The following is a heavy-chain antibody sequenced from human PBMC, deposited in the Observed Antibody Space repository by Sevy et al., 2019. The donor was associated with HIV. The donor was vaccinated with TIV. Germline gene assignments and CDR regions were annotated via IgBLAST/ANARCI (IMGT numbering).Heavy chain of an antibody. CDR1: GFSLSTSGVG. Sequence: SGPTLVKPTQTLTLTCTFSGFSLSTSGVGVGWIRQPPGKALEWLALIYWDDDKRYSPSLKSRLTITKDTSKNQMVLRMTNMDPVDTATYYCVHRPENYDILTGYWSNWFDPWGQGTLVTVSS. V-gene: IGHV2-5*02. D-gene: IGHD3-9*01. CDR3: VHRPENYDILTGYWSNWFDP. J-gene: IGHJ5*02. CDR2: IYWDDDK.